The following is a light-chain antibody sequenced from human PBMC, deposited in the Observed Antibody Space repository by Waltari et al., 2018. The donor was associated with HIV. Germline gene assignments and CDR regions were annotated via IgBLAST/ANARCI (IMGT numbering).Light chain of an antibody. J-gene: IGLJ2*01. V-gene: IGLV1-47*01. CDR1: SSTIVSHF. Sequence: QPVLPQPPSASAPPGPRVTIPCSGTSSTIVSHFVFWYQQFTGTAPKLLMYKNNERFSGVPDRFSGSKSGTAASLAISGLLSEDEAVYYCAAWDDSLRGHVVFGGGTNLTV. CDR2: KNN. CDR3: AAWDDSLRGHVV.